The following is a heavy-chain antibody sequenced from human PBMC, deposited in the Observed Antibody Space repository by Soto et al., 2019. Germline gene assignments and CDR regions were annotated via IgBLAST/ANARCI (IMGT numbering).Heavy chain of an antibody. CDR3: ARYLEGHMVVVTATGY. V-gene: IGHV1-18*01. CDR1: GYTFTSYG. Sequence: ASVKVSCKASGYTFTSYGISWVRQAPGQGLEWMGWISAYNGNTNYAQKLQGRVTMTTDTSTSTAYMELRSLRSDDTAVYYCARYLEGHMVVVTATGYWGQGTLVTVSS. J-gene: IGHJ4*02. CDR2: ISAYNGNT. D-gene: IGHD2-21*02.